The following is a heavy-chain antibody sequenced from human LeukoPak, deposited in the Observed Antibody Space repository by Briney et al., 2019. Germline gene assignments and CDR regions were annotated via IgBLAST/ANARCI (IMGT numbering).Heavy chain of an antibody. V-gene: IGHV3-23*01. D-gene: IGHD3-10*01. CDR3: AKRGPGSPQSGKYYFDY. Sequence: GGSLRLSCAASGLTFSTYGMTWVRQAPAKGLEWVSVISGSAATTFYADSVKGRFTISRDNSKNTLYLQMNSLRAEDTAVYYCAKRGPGSPQSGKYYFDYWGQGTLVTVSS. J-gene: IGHJ4*02. CDR2: ISGSAATT. CDR1: GLTFSTYG.